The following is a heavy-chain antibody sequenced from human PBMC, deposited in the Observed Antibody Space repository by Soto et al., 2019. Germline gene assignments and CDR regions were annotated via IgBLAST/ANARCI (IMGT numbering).Heavy chain of an antibody. Sequence: EVQLVESGGGLVQPGGSLRLSCAASAFTFSSYWMHWVRQAPGKGLVWVSYISGFGDSISCADSISYADSVKGRFTISRDNAKSLVSLQMNNLRDEDTAVYFCVRVGERYLGWFDPWGQGTLVTVSS. V-gene: IGHV3-48*02. J-gene: IGHJ5*02. CDR1: AFTFSSYW. CDR3: VRVGERYLGWFDP. CDR2: ISGFGDSI. D-gene: IGHD2-21*01.